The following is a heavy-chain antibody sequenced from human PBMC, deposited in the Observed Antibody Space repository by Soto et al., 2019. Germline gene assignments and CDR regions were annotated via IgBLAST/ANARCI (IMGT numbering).Heavy chain of an antibody. CDR2: IYHSGST. D-gene: IGHD5-18*01. J-gene: IGHJ5*02. Sequence: VQLQEAGPGLVKPSGTRSLTCAVSGGSISSSNWWSWVRQPPGKGLEGVGEIYHSGSTNYNPSLRSRVTRAVDKCKNQIPRKLRCVTAADTAVYYCARDSFLRADTAMVTHVGWFDPWGQGTLVTVSS. CDR3: ARDSFLRADTAMVTHVGWFDP. V-gene: IGHV4-4*02. CDR1: GGSISSSNW.